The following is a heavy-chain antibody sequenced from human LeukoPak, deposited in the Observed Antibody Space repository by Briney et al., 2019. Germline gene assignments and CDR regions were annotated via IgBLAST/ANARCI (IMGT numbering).Heavy chain of an antibody. Sequence: GGSLRLSCAASGFTVSSNYMSWVRQAPGKGLEWVSVIYSGDNTYYADSVKGRFTISRHNPKNTLYLQMNSLKPEDTAVYYCARGRDYFDYWGQGTLVTVSS. CDR1: GFTVSSNY. CDR3: ARGRDYFDY. V-gene: IGHV3-53*04. CDR2: IYSGDNT. J-gene: IGHJ4*02.